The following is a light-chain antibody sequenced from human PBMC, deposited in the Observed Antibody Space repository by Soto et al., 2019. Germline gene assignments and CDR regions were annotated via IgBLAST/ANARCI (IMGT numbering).Light chain of an antibody. CDR3: QHYNNWPRT. Sequence: EIVMTQSPATLSVSQGERATLSCRASQSVSSSLAWYQQKPGQAPRLLIYGASTRATGIPARFSGSVSGTDFTLTISSLQSEAFAIYYCQHYNNWPRTFGQGTKVEIK. CDR1: QSVSSS. J-gene: IGKJ1*01. CDR2: GAS. V-gene: IGKV3-15*01.